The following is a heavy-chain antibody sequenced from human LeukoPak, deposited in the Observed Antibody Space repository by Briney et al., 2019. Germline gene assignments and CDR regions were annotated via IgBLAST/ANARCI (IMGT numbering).Heavy chain of an antibody. J-gene: IGHJ4*02. CDR3: ARALSFDY. CDR2: ISSSSSYI. CDR1: GFSFSSYW. V-gene: IGHV3-21*01. Sequence: AGGSLRLSCLASGFSFSSYWMNWVRQAPGKGLEWVSSISSSSSYIYYADSVKGRFTISRDNAKNSLYLQMNSLRAEDTAVYYCARALSFDYWGQGTLVTVSS.